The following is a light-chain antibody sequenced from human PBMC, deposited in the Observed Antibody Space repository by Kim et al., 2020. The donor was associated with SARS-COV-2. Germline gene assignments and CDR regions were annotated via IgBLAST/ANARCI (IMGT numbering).Light chain of an antibody. CDR2: QDN. CDR3: QAWDSSIVV. V-gene: IGLV3-1*01. CDR1: KLGDRY. Sequence: VSPGQSASIACSGDKLGDRYACWYQQKPGQSPVLVIYQDNKRPSGIPERFSGSNSGNTATLTISGTQAMDEADYYCQAWDSSIVVFGGGTQLTVL. J-gene: IGLJ2*01.